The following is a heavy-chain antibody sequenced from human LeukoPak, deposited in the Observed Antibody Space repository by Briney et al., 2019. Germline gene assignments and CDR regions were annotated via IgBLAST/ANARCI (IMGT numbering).Heavy chain of an antibody. CDR3: ARDVRLGELSSDNWFDP. J-gene: IGHJ5*02. Sequence: GGSLRLSCAPSGFTFSSYWMSWVRQAPGKGLEWVANIKQVGSEKYYVDSVKGPFTISRDNAKNSLYLQMNSLRAEDTAVYYCARDVRLGELSSDNWFDPWGQGTLVTVSS. D-gene: IGHD3-16*02. CDR1: GFTFSSYW. V-gene: IGHV3-7*01. CDR2: IKQVGSEK.